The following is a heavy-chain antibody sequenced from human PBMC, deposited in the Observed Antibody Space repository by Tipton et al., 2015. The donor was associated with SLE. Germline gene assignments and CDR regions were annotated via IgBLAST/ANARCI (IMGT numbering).Heavy chain of an antibody. J-gene: IGHJ5*02. CDR3: ARDGYYGSGSYP. CDR2: IGFTPGSI. D-gene: IGHD3-10*01. CDR1: GFTLSSHS. Sequence: SLRLSCAASGFTLSSHSMNWVRQVPGKGLEWVYYIGFTPGSIFYADSVKGRFTISRDNAKNSLYLQMNSLRAEDTAVYYCARDGYYGSGSYPWGQGTLVTVSS. V-gene: IGHV3-48*01.